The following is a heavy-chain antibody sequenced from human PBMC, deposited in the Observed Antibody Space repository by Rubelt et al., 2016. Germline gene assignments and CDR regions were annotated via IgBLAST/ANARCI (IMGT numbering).Heavy chain of an antibody. CDR3: ARVKNLHGMDV. D-gene: IGHD2-21*01. CDR1: GGSISNSIYY. J-gene: IGHJ6*02. Sequence: QLQLQESGPGLVKPSETLSLTCIVSGGSISNSIYYWGWIRQPPGKGLEWIGEINHSGSHNYNPSLKSRVTISLDTSKNQFSLKLSSVTAADTAVYYCARVKNLHGMDVWGQGTTVTVSS. CDR2: INHSGSH. V-gene: IGHV4-39*07.